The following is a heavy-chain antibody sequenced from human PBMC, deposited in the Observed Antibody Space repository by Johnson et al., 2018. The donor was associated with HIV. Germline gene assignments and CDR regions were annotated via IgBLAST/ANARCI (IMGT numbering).Heavy chain of an antibody. CDR3: ARGGSSGWSGFLAFDI. J-gene: IGHJ3*02. CDR1: GFTVSSNY. CDR2: IYSGGST. D-gene: IGHD6-19*01. Sequence: MQLVESGGGLIQPGGSLRLSCAASGFTVSSNYMSWVRQAPGKGLEWVSVIYSGGSTYYADSVKGRFTISRDNSKNSLYLQMNSLRAGDTAIYYCARGGSSGWSGFLAFDIWGQGTMVTVSS. V-gene: IGHV3-53*01.